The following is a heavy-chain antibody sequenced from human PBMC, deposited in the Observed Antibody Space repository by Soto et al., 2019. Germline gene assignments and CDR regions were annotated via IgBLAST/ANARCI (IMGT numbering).Heavy chain of an antibody. D-gene: IGHD1-1*01. J-gene: IGHJ2*01. CDR1: GGSISTYY. CDR2: IYYTGRT. V-gene: IGHV4-59*08. CDR3: PRRAGGNWLFDL. Sequence: QVQLQESGPGLVKPSETLSLTCTVSGGSISTYYWSWIRQPPGKGLEWIGYIYYTGRTNYNPSLNSHVAISVATSKNQVSLKLRSLAGADTAVYSCPRRAGGNWLFDLWGRGTLVTVSS.